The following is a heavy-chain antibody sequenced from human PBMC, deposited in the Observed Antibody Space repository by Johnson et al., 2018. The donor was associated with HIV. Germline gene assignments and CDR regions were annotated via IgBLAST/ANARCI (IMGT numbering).Heavy chain of an antibody. CDR2: ISYDGTNK. V-gene: IGHV3-30-3*01. Sequence: QVQLVESGGGVVQPGTSLRLACAASGFTFSSFAMHWVRQAPGKGLEWVAFISYDGTNKYFTDSVRGRFTISRDNSRNTLFLQMNSLRAEDTAMYFCVRRFYDIWGRGTIVTISS. J-gene: IGHJ3*02. D-gene: IGHD2/OR15-2a*01. CDR3: VRRFYDI. CDR1: GFTFSSFA.